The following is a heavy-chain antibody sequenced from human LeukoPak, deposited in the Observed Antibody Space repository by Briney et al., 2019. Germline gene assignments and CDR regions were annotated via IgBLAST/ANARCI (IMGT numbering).Heavy chain of an antibody. J-gene: IGHJ4*02. D-gene: IGHD4-23*01. V-gene: IGHV1-46*01. CDR1: GYTFASYY. CDR2: INPSGGST. CDR3: ARDPYGGYFDY. Sequence: ASVKVSCKASGYTFASYYMHWVRQAPGQGLEWMGIINPSGGSTSYAQKFQGRVTMTRDMSTSTVYMELSSLRSEDTAVYYCARDPYGGYFDYWGQGTLVTVSS.